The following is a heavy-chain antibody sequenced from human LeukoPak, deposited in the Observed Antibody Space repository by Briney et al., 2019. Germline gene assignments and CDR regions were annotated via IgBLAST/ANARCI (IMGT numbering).Heavy chain of an antibody. J-gene: IGHJ4*02. V-gene: IGHV3-23*01. CDR1: GFTFSGYC. D-gene: IGHD3-22*01. CDR3: AKDPSYYYDSSGYHFDY. CDR2: ISGSGGST. Sequence: GGSLRLSCAASGFTFSGYCMMWVRQAPGKGLEWVSAISGSGGSTYYADSVKGRFTISRDNSKNTLYLQMNSLRAEDTAVYYCAKDPSYYYDSSGYHFDYWGQGTLVTVSS.